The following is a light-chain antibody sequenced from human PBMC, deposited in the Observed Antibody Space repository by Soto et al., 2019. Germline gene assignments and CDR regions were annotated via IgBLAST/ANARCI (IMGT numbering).Light chain of an antibody. Sequence: EIVLTQSPGTLSLSPGERATLSCRASQSVTSAYLAWYQQTPGQAPRLLFYGASSRATGIPDRFSGSGSGTYFSLTISRLEPEDFAVYYWQLFCSALITFCQGTRLESK. CDR1: QSVTSAY. CDR2: GAS. V-gene: IGKV3-20*01. J-gene: IGKJ5*01. CDR3: QLFCSALIT.